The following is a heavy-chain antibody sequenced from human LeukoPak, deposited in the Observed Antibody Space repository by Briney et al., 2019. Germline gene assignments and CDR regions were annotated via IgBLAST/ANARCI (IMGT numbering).Heavy chain of an antibody. CDR3: ARQYYYGSGTARGGMDV. CDR2: IDPSDSYT. V-gene: IGHV5-10-1*01. Sequence: GASVKVSCKGSGYSFTSYWISWVRQMPGKGLEWMGRIDPSDSYTNYSPSFQGHVTISADKSISTAYLQWSSLKASDTAMYYCARQYYYGSGTARGGMDVWGQGTTVTVSS. J-gene: IGHJ6*02. CDR1: GYSFTSYW. D-gene: IGHD3-10*01.